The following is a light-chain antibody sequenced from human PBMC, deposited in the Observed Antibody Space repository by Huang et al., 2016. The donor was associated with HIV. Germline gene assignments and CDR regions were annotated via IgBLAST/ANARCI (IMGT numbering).Light chain of an antibody. J-gene: IGKJ3*01. CDR3: QQYNDFRST. V-gene: IGKV3-15*01. Sequence: ETVLTQSPVTLSVSPGERASLSCRSSQIVSSPLAWYQQKPGQAPRLLIYAASTRANGVPARFSGSGAGTEFTLTISSLQSEDSAVYYCQQYNDFRSTFGPGTRVEIK. CDR2: AAS. CDR1: QIVSSP.